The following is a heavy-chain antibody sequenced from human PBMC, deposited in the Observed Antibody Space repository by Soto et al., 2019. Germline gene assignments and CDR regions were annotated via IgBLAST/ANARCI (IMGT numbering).Heavy chain of an antibody. J-gene: IGHJ5*02. CDR3: ASRASTYYDFWSGYYGLDP. CDR1: GGSISSSSYY. V-gene: IGHV4-39*01. CDR2: IYYSGST. Sequence: PSETLSLTCTVSGGSISSSSYYWGWIRQPPGKGLEWIGRIYYSGSTYYNPSLKSRVTISVDTSQNQFSLKLSSVTAADTAVYYCASRASTYYDFWSGYYGLDPWGQGPLVTVSS. D-gene: IGHD3-3*01.